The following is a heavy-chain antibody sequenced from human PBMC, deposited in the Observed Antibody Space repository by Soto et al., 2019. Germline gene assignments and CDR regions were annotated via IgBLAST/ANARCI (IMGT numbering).Heavy chain of an antibody. CDR3: AKAWRYNYDTDSCDS. J-gene: IGHJ3*02. CDR1: RCSFSTSG. D-gene: IGHD5-18*01. V-gene: IGHV3-30*18. CDR2: ISYDGREE. Sequence: QVHLVESGGGVVQPGTSLRLSCAASRCSFSTSGMHWVRQPPGTGLEWGAVISYDGREEYYADSVKGRFTISRDKSKNTLSLQMDSLRTQYTAVYFCAKAWRYNYDTDSCDSWCHRTMFTVSS.